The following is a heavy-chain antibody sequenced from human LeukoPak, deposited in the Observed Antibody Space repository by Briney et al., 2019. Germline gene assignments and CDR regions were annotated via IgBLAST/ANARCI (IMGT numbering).Heavy chain of an antibody. CDR2: IWYDGSNK. J-gene: IGHJ6*02. Sequence: GGSLRLSCAASGFTFSSYGMHWVRQAPGKGLEWVAVIWYDGSNKYYADSVKGRFTISRDNSKNTLYLQMNRLRAEDTAVYYCARDRGELSYYYYGMDVWGQGTTVTVSS. D-gene: IGHD1-26*01. V-gene: IGHV3-33*01. CDR1: GFTFSSYG. CDR3: ARDRGELSYYYYGMDV.